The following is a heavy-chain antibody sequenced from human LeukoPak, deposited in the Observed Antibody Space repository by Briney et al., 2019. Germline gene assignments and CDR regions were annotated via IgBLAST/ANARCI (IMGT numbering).Heavy chain of an antibody. CDR1: GGSISSYY. J-gene: IGHJ4*02. Sequence: PSETLSLTCTVSGGSISSYYWSWIRQPPGKGLEWIGYIYYSGSTNYNPSLKSRVTISVDTSKNQFSLKLTSVTAADTAVYYCARLLSGSYLQFDCWGQGTLVTVSS. CDR3: ARLLSGSYLQFDC. V-gene: IGHV4-59*01. CDR2: IYYSGST. D-gene: IGHD1-26*01.